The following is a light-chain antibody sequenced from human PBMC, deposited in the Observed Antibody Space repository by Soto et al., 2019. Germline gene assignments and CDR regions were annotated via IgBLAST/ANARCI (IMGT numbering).Light chain of an antibody. CDR3: SSYAGSNNYV. J-gene: IGLJ1*01. CDR2: EVS. CDR1: SSDVGGYNY. Sequence: QSALTQPPSASGSPGQSVTISCTGTSSDVGGYNYVSWYQQYPGKAPKLMIYEVSKRPSGVPDRFSGSKSGNTASLTVSGLQAEDEDDYSCSSYAGSNNYVFGTGTKLTVL. V-gene: IGLV2-8*01.